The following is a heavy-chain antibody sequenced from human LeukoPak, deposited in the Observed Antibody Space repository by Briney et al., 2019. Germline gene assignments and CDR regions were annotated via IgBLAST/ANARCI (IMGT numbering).Heavy chain of an antibody. J-gene: IGHJ4*02. CDR3: AKDRRAGSYDY. CDR2: ISGSGGNT. V-gene: IGHV3-23*01. Sequence: GGSLRLSCAASGFTFSRNGMTWVRQAPGKGLEWVSAISGSGGNTYYADSVKGRFTISRDNAKNTLYLQMNSLRAEDTAVYYCAKDRRAGSYDYWGQGTLVTVSS. D-gene: IGHD3-10*01. CDR1: GFTFSRNG.